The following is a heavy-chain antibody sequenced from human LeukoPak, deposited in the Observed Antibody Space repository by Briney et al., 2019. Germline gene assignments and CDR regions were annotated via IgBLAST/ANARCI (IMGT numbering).Heavy chain of an antibody. J-gene: IGHJ4*02. CDR1: GGSISSYY. Sequence: PSETLSLTCTVSGGSISSYYWSWIRQPPGKGLEWIGYIYYSGSTNHNPSLKSRVTISVDTSKNQFSLKLSSVTAADTAVYYCARLSIAAAGSLDYWGQGTLVTVSS. V-gene: IGHV4-59*08. CDR2: IYYSGST. D-gene: IGHD6-13*01. CDR3: ARLSIAAAGSLDY.